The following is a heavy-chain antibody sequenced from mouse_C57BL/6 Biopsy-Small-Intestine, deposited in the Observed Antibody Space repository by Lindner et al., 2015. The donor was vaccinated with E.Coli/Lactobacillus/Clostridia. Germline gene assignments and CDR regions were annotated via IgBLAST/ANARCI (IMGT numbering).Heavy chain of an antibody. D-gene: IGHD1-1*02. J-gene: IGHJ4*01. CDR3: ARRTDNGDSSDFDY. Sequence: SVKVSCKASGDTFSTYTISWVRQAPGHGLEWLGRIIPFFGTANYAPKFQGRLTITADKSTSTAYMELSSLTSEDTAVYFCARRTDNGDSSDFDYWGQGTLVTVSS. V-gene: IGHV1-77*01. CDR2: IIPFFGTA. CDR1: GDTFSTYT.